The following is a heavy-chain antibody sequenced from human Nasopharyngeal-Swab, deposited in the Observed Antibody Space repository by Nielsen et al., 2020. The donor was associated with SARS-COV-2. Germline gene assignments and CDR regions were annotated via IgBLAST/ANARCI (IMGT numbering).Heavy chain of an antibody. D-gene: IGHD2/OR15-2a*01. CDR2: SSGSGEISGSGGGT. CDR3: AKDLRGPYFF. Sequence: GESLKISCVASGYSFRTYGVSWVRQAPGKGLEWVSASSGSGEISGSGGGTYYADSVKGRFTISRDNSKNTLSLQMNSLRADDTAVYYCAKDLRGPYFFWGQGTLVTVSS. J-gene: IGHJ4*02. V-gene: IGHV3-23*01. CDR1: GYSFRTYG.